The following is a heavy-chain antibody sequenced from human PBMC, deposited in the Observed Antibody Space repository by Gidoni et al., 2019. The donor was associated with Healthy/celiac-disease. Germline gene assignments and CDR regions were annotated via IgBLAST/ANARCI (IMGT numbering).Heavy chain of an antibody. V-gene: IGHV4-34*01. CDR1: RGPFSVFY. D-gene: IGHD3-22*01. CDR3: ASAYYYDSSGYYNY. CDR2: IHHSGST. Sequence: QVQLQQRRAGLFKPSETLPLTCAACRGPFSVFYWTWIRQPPGKGLEWIGEIHHSGSTNFNPSLKRRVTISVDTSKNQFSLKLSSVTAADTAVYFCASAYYYDSSGYYNYWGQGTLVTVSS. J-gene: IGHJ4*02.